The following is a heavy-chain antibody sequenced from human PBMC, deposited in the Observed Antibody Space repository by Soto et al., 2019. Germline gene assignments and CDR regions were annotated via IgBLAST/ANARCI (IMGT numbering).Heavy chain of an antibody. CDR1: GYTFTSYA. V-gene: IGHV1-3*01. D-gene: IGHD3-3*01. CDR2: INAGNGNT. J-gene: IGHJ6*02. CDR3: ARSDAYYDFWSGYQNYYGMDV. Sequence: ASVKVSCKASGYTFTSYAMHWVRQAPGQRLEWMGWINAGNGNTKYAQKFQGRVTITRDTSASTAYMELSSLRSEDTAVYYCARSDAYYDFWSGYQNYYGMDVWGQGTTVTVSS.